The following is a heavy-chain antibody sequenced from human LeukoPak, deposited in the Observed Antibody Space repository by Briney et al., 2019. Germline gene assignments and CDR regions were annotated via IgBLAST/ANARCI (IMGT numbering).Heavy chain of an antibody. D-gene: IGHD3-10*01. V-gene: IGHV3-7*01. Sequence: GGSLRLSCAASGFTFSSYWMSWVRQAPGKGLEWVAKIKQDGSEKYYVDSVKGRFTISRDNAKNSLYLQMNSLRVEDTAVYYCARDRVSGSGSIDYWGQGTLVTVSS. J-gene: IGHJ4*02. CDR1: GFTFSSYW. CDR3: ARDRVSGSGSIDY. CDR2: IKQDGSEK.